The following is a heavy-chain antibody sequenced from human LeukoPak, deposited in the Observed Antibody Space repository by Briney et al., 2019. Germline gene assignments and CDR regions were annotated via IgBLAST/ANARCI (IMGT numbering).Heavy chain of an antibody. CDR3: ARDGITMIKNDY. CDR1: DGSINNYY. Sequence: SETLSLTCTVSDGSINNYYWSWIRQSPGKRLEWLGYIYSTGSTFYNPALNSRVTMSVETSKNQFSLKLSSVTAADTAVYYCARDGITMIKNDYWGQGTLVTVSS. D-gene: IGHD3-22*01. J-gene: IGHJ4*02. V-gene: IGHV4-4*09. CDR2: IYSTGST.